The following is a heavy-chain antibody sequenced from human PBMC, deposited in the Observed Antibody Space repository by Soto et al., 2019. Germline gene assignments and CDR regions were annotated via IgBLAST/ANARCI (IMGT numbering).Heavy chain of an antibody. V-gene: IGHV4-59*08. CDR3: ARRGYSYGIDY. J-gene: IGHJ4*02. CDR1: GGSISSYY. CDR2: IYYSGST. D-gene: IGHD5-18*01. Sequence: SETLSLTCTVSGGSISSYYWSWIRQPPGKGLEWIGYIYYSGSTNYNPSLKSRVTISVDTSKNQFSLKLSSVTAADTAVYYCARRGYSYGIDYWGQGTLVTVPQ.